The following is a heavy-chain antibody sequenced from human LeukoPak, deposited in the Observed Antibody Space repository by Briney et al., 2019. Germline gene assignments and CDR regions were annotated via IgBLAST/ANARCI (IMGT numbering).Heavy chain of an antibody. Sequence: SETLSLTCTVSGDSISSSSYYWGWFRQPPGKGLEWFVCIFYSGRTSYNPSLKSRVTISVDTSKNHFSLTLSSVTAADTAVYYCTRGQKYISGYTVTELGSGYFDYWGQGTLVTVSS. J-gene: IGHJ4*02. D-gene: IGHD5-18*01. CDR3: TRGQKYISGYTVTELGSGYFDY. CDR1: GDSISSSSYY. V-gene: IGHV4-39*07. CDR2: IFYSGRT.